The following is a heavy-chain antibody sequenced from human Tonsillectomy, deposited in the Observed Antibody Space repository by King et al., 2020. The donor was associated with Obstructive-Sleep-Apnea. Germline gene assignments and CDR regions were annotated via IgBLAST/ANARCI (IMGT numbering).Heavy chain of an antibody. J-gene: IGHJ4*02. CDR2: IKKDGSEK. D-gene: IGHD2-8*01. V-gene: IGHV3-7*01. Sequence: VQLVESGGGLVQPGGSLRLSCAASGFTFSSYWMSWVRQAPGKGLEWVANIKKDGSEKYYVDSVKGRFNISRDNAKKSLYLHMNSLRAEDTAIYYCTRDLRMGAYWGQGTLVTVSS. CDR1: GFTFSSYW. CDR3: TRDLRMGAY.